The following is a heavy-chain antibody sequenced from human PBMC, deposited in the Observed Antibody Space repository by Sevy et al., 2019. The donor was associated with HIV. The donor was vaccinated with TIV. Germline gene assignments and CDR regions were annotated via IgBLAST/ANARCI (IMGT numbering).Heavy chain of an antibody. CDR2: IWYDGSNK. D-gene: IGHD2-15*01. CDR3: AREGVVVAATDAFDI. V-gene: IGHV3-33*01. Sequence: GGSLRLSCAASGFTFSSYGMHWVRQAPGKGLEWVAVIWYDGSNKYYADSVKGRFTISRDNSKNTLYLQMNSLRAEETAVYYCAREGVVVAATDAFDIWGQGTMVTVSS. CDR1: GFTFSSYG. J-gene: IGHJ3*02.